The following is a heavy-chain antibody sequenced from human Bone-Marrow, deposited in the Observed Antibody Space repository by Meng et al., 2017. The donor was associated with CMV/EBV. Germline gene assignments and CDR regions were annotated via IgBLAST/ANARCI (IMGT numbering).Heavy chain of an antibody. CDR3: ARGLSITIFGVVTASDAFDI. Sequence: SVKVSCKASGGTFSSYTISWVRQAPGQGLEWMGRIIPILGIANYAQKFQGRVTMTRDTSISTAYMELSRLRSDDTAVYYCARGLSITIFGVVTASDAFDIWGQGTMVTVSS. V-gene: IGHV1-69*02. CDR2: IIPILGIA. J-gene: IGHJ3*02. D-gene: IGHD3-3*01. CDR1: GGTFSSYT.